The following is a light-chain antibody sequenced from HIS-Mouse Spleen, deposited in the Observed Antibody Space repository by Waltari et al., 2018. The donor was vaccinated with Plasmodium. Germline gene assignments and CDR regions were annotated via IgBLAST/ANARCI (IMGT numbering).Light chain of an antibody. CDR3: CSYAGSRLV. Sequence: QSALTQPASVSGSPGQSITISCPGTRSDVGRYNLVSWYQQHPGKAPKLMIYEGSKRPSGVSNRFSGSKSGNTASLTISGLQAEDEADYYCCSYAGSRLVFGGGTKLTVL. V-gene: IGLV2-23*01. J-gene: IGLJ2*01. CDR2: EGS. CDR1: RSDVGRYNL.